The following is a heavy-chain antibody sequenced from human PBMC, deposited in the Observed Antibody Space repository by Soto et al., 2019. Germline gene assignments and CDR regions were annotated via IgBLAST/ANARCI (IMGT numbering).Heavy chain of an antibody. V-gene: IGHV4-31*03. CDR3: ARVARGRVVGATPPCFDY. Sequence: QVQLQESGPGLVKPSQTLSLTCTVSGGSISSGTYYWSWIRQNPGKGLEWIGHIYFSGSTYYNPSLKSRVSISVDTSKNQFSLKLTSVTAADTAVYYCARVARGRVVGATPPCFDYWGQGTLVTVSS. J-gene: IGHJ4*02. CDR2: IYFSGST. CDR1: GGSISSGTYY. D-gene: IGHD1-26*01.